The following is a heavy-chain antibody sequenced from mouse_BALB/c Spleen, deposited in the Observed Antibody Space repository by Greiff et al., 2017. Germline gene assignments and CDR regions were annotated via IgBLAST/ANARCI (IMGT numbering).Heavy chain of an antibody. CDR2: INPYNGDT. CDR1: GYSFTGYF. Sequence: VQLQQSGPELVKPGASVKISCKASGYSFTGYFMNWVMQSHGKSLEWIGRINPYNGDTFYNQKFKGKATLTVDKSSSTAHMELRSMASEDSAVYYCARSYYGSSSFAYWGQGTLVTVSA. D-gene: IGHD1-1*01. V-gene: IGHV1-20*02. J-gene: IGHJ3*01. CDR3: ARSYYGSSSFAY.